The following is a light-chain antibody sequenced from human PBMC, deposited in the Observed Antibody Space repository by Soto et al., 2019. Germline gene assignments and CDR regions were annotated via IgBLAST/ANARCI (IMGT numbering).Light chain of an antibody. Sequence: ESVLAQTPLSSPVTLGQPASISCRSSQSLVHSDGDTYLSWLHQRPGQPPRLLIYKVSNRFSGVTDRFSGSGSGTDFTLKISRVEAEDVGVYYCVQNTEFPLTCGPGTKVEIK. CDR2: KVS. J-gene: IGKJ3*01. CDR1: QSLVHSDGDTY. V-gene: IGKV2-24*01. CDR3: VQNTEFPLT.